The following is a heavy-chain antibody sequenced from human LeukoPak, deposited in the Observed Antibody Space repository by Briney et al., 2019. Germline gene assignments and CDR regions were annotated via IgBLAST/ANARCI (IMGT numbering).Heavy chain of an antibody. CDR1: GFTFSSYE. Sequence: GGSLRLSCAASGFTFSSYEMNWVRQAPGKGLEWVSYISSSGSTIYYADSVKGRVTISRDNAKNSLYLQMNSLRAEDTAVYYCARGDSGSYYFDYWGQGTLVTVSS. V-gene: IGHV3-48*03. D-gene: IGHD1-26*01. J-gene: IGHJ4*02. CDR3: ARGDSGSYYFDY. CDR2: ISSSGSTI.